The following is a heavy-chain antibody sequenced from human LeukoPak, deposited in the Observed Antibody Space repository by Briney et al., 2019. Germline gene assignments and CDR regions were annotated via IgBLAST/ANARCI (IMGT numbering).Heavy chain of an antibody. CDR2: INHSGST. D-gene: IGHD3-16*01. V-gene: IGHV4-34*01. CDR1: GGSFSGYY. Sequence: SETLSLTCAVYGGSFSGYYWSWIRQPPGKGLEWIGEINHSGSTNYNPSLKSRVTISVDTSKNQFSLKLSSVTAADTAVYYCARETPNFGGIDYWGQGTLVTVSS. CDR3: ARETPNFGGIDY. J-gene: IGHJ4*02.